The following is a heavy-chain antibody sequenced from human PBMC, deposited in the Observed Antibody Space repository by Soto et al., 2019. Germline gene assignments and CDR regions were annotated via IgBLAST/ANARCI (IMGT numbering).Heavy chain of an antibody. V-gene: IGHV4-59*01. CDR2: ISYSGNT. Sequence: SSETLSLTCTVSGASISSYYWSWIRQPPGKRLEWVGFISYSGNTNYNPSIESRVTISEDTSKNQFSLRLSSVTAADTAVYYCVRDAYSSSHFDYWGQGTLVTVSS. D-gene: IGHD6-6*01. CDR1: GASISSYY. J-gene: IGHJ4*02. CDR3: VRDAYSSSHFDY.